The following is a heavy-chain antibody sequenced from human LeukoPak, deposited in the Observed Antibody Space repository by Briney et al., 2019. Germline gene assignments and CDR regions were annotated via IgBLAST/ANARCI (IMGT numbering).Heavy chain of an antibody. J-gene: IGHJ4*02. V-gene: IGHV3-66*02. CDR1: GFSVRNNY. CDR3: AKTTIGYCSSTSCYYSPLDY. CDR2: SGGST. Sequence: GGSLRLSCAGSGFSVRNNYMRWVRQAPGKGLEWVSVSGGSTYYADSVKGRFTISRDNSKNTLYLQMNSLRAEDTAVYYCAKTTIGYCSSTSCYYSPLDYWGQGTLVTVSS. D-gene: IGHD2-2*01.